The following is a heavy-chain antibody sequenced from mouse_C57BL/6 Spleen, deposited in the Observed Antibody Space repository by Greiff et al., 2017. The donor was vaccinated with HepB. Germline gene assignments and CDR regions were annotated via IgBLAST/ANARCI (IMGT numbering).Heavy chain of an antibody. Sequence: VQLQQSGAELAKPGASVKLSCKASGYTFTSYWMHWVKQRPGQGLEWIGYINPSSGYTKYNQKFKDKATLTADKSSGTAYMQLSSLTYEDSAVYYCARNWSDYWGQGTTLTVSS. D-gene: IGHD4-1*01. CDR1: GYTFTSYW. J-gene: IGHJ2*01. CDR3: ARNWSDY. CDR2: INPSSGYT. V-gene: IGHV1-7*01.